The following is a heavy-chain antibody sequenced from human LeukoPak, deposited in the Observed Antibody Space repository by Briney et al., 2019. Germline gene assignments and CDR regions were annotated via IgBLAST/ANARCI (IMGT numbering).Heavy chain of an antibody. V-gene: IGHV3-64*01. CDR1: GFTFSSYA. CDR3: ARAVGGSYSHYYFDY. D-gene: IGHD1-26*01. CDR2: ISSNGGST. J-gene: IGHJ4*02. Sequence: GGSLRLSCAASGFTFSSYAMHWVRQAPGKGLEYVSAISSNGGSTYYANSVKGRFTISRDNSKNTLYLQMGSLRAEDMAVYYCARAVGGSYSHYYFDYWGQGTLVTVSS.